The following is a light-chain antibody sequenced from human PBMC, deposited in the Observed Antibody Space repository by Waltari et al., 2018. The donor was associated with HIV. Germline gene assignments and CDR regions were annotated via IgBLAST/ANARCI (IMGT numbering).Light chain of an antibody. CDR1: RSNIGSNV. V-gene: IGLV1-44*01. CDR2: KKN. J-gene: IGLJ2*01. CDR3: SAWDDTVNAL. Sequence: QSVLTQPPSASGTPGQRVTISCSGTRSNIGSNVVNWYQQLPGTAPNLLICKKNHRPSAVPDRFSVSKSGTSAPLAISGLQSDDEGDYYCSAWDDTVNALFGGGTKLTVL.